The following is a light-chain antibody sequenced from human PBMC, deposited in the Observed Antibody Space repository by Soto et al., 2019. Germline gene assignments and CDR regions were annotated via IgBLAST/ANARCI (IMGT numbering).Light chain of an antibody. CDR1: QTFSSN. CDR2: GPS. V-gene: IGKV3-15*01. J-gene: IGKJ1*01. CDR3: QQYNNWPPT. Sequence: EILMTQSPDTLSASPVERVTLSCRTSQTFSSNLAWYQQKPGQAPRLLIYGPSTRATGIPARFSGSGSGTEFTLTISSLQSEDFAVYYCQQYNNWPPTFGQGTKVDIK.